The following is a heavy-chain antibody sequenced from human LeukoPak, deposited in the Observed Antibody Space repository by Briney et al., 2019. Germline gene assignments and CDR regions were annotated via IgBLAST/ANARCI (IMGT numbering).Heavy chain of an antibody. J-gene: IGHJ3*02. D-gene: IGHD4-23*01. CDR2: ISGSGST. V-gene: IGHV3-23*01. CDR3: AKAMMVTLGAFDI. CDR1: GFTFSSYA. Sequence: GGSLRLSCAASGFTFSSYAMSWVRQAPGKGLEWVSAISGSGSTYYADSVKGRFTISRDNSKNTLYLQMNSLRAEDTAVYYCAKAMMVTLGAFDIWGQGTMVTVSS.